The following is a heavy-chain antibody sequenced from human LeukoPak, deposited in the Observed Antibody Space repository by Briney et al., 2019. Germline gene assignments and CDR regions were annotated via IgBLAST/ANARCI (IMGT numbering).Heavy chain of an antibody. Sequence: GGSLRLSCAGSGFPFSNYWMAWVRPAPGEGLAWVANMKEDGGEINYVASVKGRFTISRDNAKNSLDLQMNSLRVDDTAVYYCVRDRGYSTFDYWGQGTLVIVSS. V-gene: IGHV3-7*01. D-gene: IGHD4-23*01. CDR1: GFPFSNYW. J-gene: IGHJ4*02. CDR3: VRDRGYSTFDY. CDR2: MKEDGGEI.